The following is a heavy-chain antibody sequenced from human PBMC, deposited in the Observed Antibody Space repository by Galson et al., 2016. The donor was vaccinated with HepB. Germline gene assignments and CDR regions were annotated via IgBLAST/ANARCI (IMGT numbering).Heavy chain of an antibody. CDR1: GGSISSFSAFY. Sequence: SETLSLTCSVSGGSISSFSAFYWGWIRQPPGKGLEWIGSIFSNGNNFYTPSLESRVSITMDTSVNKFSLKLTSVTAADTAVYYCARGRGDSYAFDPWGQGTLVTVSS. J-gene: IGHJ5*02. CDR3: ARGRGDSYAFDP. D-gene: IGHD5-18*01. V-gene: IGHV4-39*01. CDR2: IFSNGNN.